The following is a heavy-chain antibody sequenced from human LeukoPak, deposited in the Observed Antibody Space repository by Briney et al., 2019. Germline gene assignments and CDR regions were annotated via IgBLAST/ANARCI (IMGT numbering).Heavy chain of an antibody. V-gene: IGHV4-59*01. CDR1: GTSISGYY. CDR3: ARHPFATPFDY. Sequence: SETLSLTCTVSGTSISGYYWSWIRQPPGKGLEWIGCIYYSGSTNYSPSLKSRVTISVDMSKNQFSLKLSSVTAADTAVYYCARHPFATPFDYWGQGTLVTVSS. J-gene: IGHJ4*02. D-gene: IGHD1-26*01. CDR2: IYYSGST.